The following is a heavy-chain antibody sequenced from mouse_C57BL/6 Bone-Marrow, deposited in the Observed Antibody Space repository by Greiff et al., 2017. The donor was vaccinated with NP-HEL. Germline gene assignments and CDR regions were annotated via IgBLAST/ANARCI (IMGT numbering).Heavy chain of an antibody. Sequence: SGAELVRPGASVKLSCTASGFNIKDDYMHWVKQRPEQGLEWIGWIDPENGDTEYASKFQGKATITADTSSNTAYLQLSSLTSEDTAVYYCTTCPPGDYWGQGTSVTVSS. J-gene: IGHJ4*01. CDR3: TTCPPGDY. CDR1: GFNIKDDY. CDR2: IDPENGDT. V-gene: IGHV14-4*01.